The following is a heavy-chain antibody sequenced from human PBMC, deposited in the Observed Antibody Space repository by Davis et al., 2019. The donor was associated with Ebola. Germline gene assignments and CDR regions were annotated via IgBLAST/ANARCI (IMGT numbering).Heavy chain of an antibody. CDR1: GFTFSSYS. D-gene: IGHD3-16*01. CDR2: ISSSSSYI. CDR3: ARWGSRNYYYYYGMDV. J-gene: IGHJ6*02. Sequence: GESLKISCAASGFTFSSYSMNWVRQAPGKGLEWVSSISSSSSYIYYADSVKGRFTISRDNAKNSLYLQMNSLRAEDTAVYYCARWGSRNYYYYYGMDVWGQGTTVTVSS. V-gene: IGHV3-21*01.